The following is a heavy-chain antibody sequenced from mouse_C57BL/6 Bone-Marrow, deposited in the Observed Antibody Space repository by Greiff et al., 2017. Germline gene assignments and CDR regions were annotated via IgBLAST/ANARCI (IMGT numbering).Heavy chain of an antibody. CDR1: GFTFSSYG. Sequence: DVMLVESGGDLVKPGGSLKLSCAASGFTFSSYGMSWVRQTPDKRLEWVATISSGGSYPYFPDSVKGRFTISRDNAKNTLYLQMSSLKSEDTSMYYCAGPNWAFAYWGQGTLVTVSA. V-gene: IGHV5-6*02. CDR3: AGPNWAFAY. J-gene: IGHJ3*01. D-gene: IGHD4-1*01. CDR2: ISSGGSYP.